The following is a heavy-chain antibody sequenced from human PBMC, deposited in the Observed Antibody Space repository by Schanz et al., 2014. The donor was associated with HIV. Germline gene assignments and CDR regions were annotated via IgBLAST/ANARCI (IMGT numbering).Heavy chain of an antibody. Sequence: VQLLESGGGVVQPGGSLRLSCAASGFTFSNFAMHWVRQGPGKGLEWGAFISYDGSNKYYADSVKGRFTISRDNSKNTLYLQTNSLRGEDTAVYYCARVANWDYYGMDVWGRGTTVTVSS. CDR1: GFTFSNFA. CDR3: ARVANWDYYGMDV. CDR2: ISYDGSNK. J-gene: IGHJ6*02. D-gene: IGHD3-16*01. V-gene: IGHV3-30*03.